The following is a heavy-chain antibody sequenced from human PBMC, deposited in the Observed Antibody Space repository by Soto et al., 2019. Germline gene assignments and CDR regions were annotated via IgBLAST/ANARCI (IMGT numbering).Heavy chain of an antibody. Sequence: QLQLQESGPGLVKPSETLSLTCTVSGGSISSSSYYWGWIRQPPGKGLEWIGSIYYSGSTYYNPSLKSRVTISVDTSKNHFSLKLSSVTAADTAVYYWARPPGGWCSGGSCPPPVDYWGQGTLVTVSS. D-gene: IGHD2-15*01. J-gene: IGHJ4*02. V-gene: IGHV4-39*01. CDR3: ARPPGGWCSGGSCPPPVDY. CDR2: IYYSGST. CDR1: GGSISSSSYY.